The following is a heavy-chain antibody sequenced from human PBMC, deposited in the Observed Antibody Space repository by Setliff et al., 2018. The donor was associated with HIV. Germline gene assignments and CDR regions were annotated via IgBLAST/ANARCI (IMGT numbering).Heavy chain of an antibody. CDR2: IGSSGTPI. Sequence: PGGSLRLSCAASGFSFSSYWMSWVRQAPGKGLEWLSYIGSSGTPIYYADSVKGRFTISRDNAKNSLYLQMNSLRAEDTAMYYCARDWRSGYDLNFDYWGQGTLVTVSS. D-gene: IGHD5-12*01. CDR3: ARDWRSGYDLNFDY. CDR1: GFSFSSYW. J-gene: IGHJ4*02. V-gene: IGHV3-48*04.